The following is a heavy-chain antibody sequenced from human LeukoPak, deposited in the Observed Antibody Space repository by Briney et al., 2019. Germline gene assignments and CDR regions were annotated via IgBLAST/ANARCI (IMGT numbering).Heavy chain of an antibody. V-gene: IGHV3-33*01. Sequence: QPGRSLTLSCVASRFIFSVYGMHWVRQAPGKGLEWVAVIWYDGSNKDYADSVKGRFTISRDNSKNTLYLQMSGLRAEDTAVYYCATSAHIEVGTAPPPDYWGQGTLVTVTS. CDR3: ATSAHIEVGTAPPPDY. D-gene: IGHD2-21*02. J-gene: IGHJ4*02. CDR1: RFIFSVYG. CDR2: IWYDGSNK.